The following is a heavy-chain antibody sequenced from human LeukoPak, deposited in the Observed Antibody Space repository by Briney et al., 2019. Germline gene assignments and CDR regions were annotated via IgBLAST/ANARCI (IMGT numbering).Heavy chain of an antibody. Sequence: GASVKVSCKASGYTLTSYDINWVRQATGQGLEWMGWMNPNSGNTGYAQKFQGRVTMTRNTSISTAYMELSSLRSEDTAVYYCARGPPYDYGDNWFDPWGQGTLVTVSS. CDR1: GYTLTSYD. D-gene: IGHD4-17*01. V-gene: IGHV1-8*01. J-gene: IGHJ5*02. CDR2: MNPNSGNT. CDR3: ARGPPYDYGDNWFDP.